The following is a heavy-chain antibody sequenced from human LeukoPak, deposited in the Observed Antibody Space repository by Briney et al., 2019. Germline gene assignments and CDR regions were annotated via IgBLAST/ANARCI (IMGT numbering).Heavy chain of an antibody. CDR1: GGSISSYY. J-gene: IGHJ4*02. V-gene: IGHV4-59*08. CDR3: ARYGRGYSYGYNY. Sequence: SDTLSLTRTVSGGSISSYYWSWIRQPPRKGLAWIGYIYYSGSTNYNPPLKSRVTISVDTSKNQFSLKLSSVAAADTAVYYFARYGRGYSYGYNYWGQGTLVTVSS. D-gene: IGHD5-18*01. CDR2: IYYSGST.